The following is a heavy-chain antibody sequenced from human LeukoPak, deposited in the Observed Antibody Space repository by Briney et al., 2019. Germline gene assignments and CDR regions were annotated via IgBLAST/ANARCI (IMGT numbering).Heavy chain of an antibody. V-gene: IGHV5-51*01. J-gene: IGHJ6*03. CDR1: GYSFSNYW. CDR3: ARKVGYYYYMDV. Sequence: GESLKISCKGSGYSFSNYWIGWVRQMPGKGLEWMGIIYPGEYDIRYSPSFQGQVTISADKSISTAYLQWSSLKASDTAMYYCARKVGYYYYMDVWGKGTTVTVSS. CDR2: IYPGEYDI.